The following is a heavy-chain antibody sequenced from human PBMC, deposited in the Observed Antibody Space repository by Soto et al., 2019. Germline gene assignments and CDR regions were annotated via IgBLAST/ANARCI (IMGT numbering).Heavy chain of an antibody. Sequence: SETLSLTCTVSGGSISSSSYYWGWIRQPPGKGLEWIGSIYYSGSTYYNPSLKSRVTISVDTSKNQFSLKLSSVTAADTAAYYCARHTYCSGGSCYENAFDIWGQGTMVTVSS. CDR2: IYYSGST. J-gene: IGHJ3*02. V-gene: IGHV4-39*01. CDR3: ARHTYCSGGSCYENAFDI. CDR1: GGSISSSSYY. D-gene: IGHD2-15*01.